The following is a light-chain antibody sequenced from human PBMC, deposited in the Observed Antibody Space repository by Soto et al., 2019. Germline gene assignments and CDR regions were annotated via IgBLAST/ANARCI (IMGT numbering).Light chain of an antibody. V-gene: IGKV3-11*01. CDR3: QQRSNWPRT. CDR1: QRVSSY. J-gene: IGKJ1*01. CDR2: DAS. Sequence: EIVLTQSPATLSLSPGERATLSCRASQRVSSYLAWYQQKPGQAPRLLIYDASNRATGIPARFSGSGSGTDFPLTISSREPEYFAVYYCQQRSNWPRTFGQGTKVELK.